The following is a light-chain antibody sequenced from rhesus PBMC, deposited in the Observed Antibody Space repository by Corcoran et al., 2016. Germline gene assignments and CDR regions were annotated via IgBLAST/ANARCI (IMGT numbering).Light chain of an antibody. J-gene: IGKJ3*01. CDR3: LQYIRSPFT. V-gene: IGKV1-21*01. Sequence: DIQMTQSPSSLSASVGDKVTITCHASQGISDWLAWYQQKPGRAPKLRIYKASSLQRGVPSRFSGSGSGTDYTLTYSSLQSEDFATYFCLQYIRSPFTFGPGTKLDIK. CDR2: KAS. CDR1: QGISDW.